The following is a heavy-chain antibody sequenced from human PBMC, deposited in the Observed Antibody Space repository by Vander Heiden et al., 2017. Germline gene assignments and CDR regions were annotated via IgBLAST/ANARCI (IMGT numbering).Heavy chain of an antibody. CDR1: GFTFSSYA. CDR2: ISYDGSNK. D-gene: IGHD6-19*01. Sequence: QVQLVESGGGVVQPGRSLRLSCAASGFTFSSYAMHWVRQDPGKGLEWVAVISYDGSNKYYADSGKGRFTISRDNSKNTLYLQMNSLRAEDTAVYYCARDLNPYSSGWYERYWGQGTLVTVSS. CDR3: ARDLNPYSSGWYERY. J-gene: IGHJ4*02. V-gene: IGHV3-30-3*01.